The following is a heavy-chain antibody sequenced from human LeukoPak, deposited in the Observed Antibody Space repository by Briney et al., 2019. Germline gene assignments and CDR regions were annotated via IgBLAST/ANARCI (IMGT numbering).Heavy chain of an antibody. Sequence: GGSLRLSCAASGFTFSSYSMNWVRQAPGKGLEWVSSISSSSSYIYYADSVKGRFTISRDNAKNSLYLQMNSLRAEDTAVYYCARDHYGSGSNNWFDPWGQGTLVTVSS. CDR3: ARDHYGSGSNNWFDP. CDR2: ISSSSSYI. J-gene: IGHJ5*02. V-gene: IGHV3-21*01. CDR1: GFTFSSYS. D-gene: IGHD3-10*01.